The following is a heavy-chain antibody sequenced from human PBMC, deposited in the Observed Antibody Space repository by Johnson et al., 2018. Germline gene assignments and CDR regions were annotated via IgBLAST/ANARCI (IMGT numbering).Heavy chain of an antibody. CDR3: ARRSRAAAGTALYYYYYMDV. J-gene: IGHJ6*03. D-gene: IGHD6-13*01. V-gene: IGHV3-21*01. Sequence: VQLVQSGGGLVKPGGSLRLSCAASGFTFSSYSMNWVRQAPGTGLEWVSSISSSSSYIYYADSVKGRFTISRDNAKNSLYLQMNRLRAEETAVYYCARRSRAAAGTALYYYYYMDVWGKGTTVTVSS. CDR1: GFTFSSYS. CDR2: ISSSSSYI.